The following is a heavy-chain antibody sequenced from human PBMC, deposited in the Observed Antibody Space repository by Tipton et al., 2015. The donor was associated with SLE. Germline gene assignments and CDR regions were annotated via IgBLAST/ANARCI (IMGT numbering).Heavy chain of an antibody. V-gene: IGHV4-34*01. Sequence: TLSLTCAVYGGSFSGYYWGWIRQPPGKGLEWIGSIYYSGSTYYNPSLKSRVTISIDTSKNQFSLKLSSVTAADTAVYYCARELEGVGSQQLVNWGQGTLVTVSS. J-gene: IGHJ4*02. D-gene: IGHD6-13*01. CDR3: ARELEGVGSQQLVN. CDR1: GGSFSGYY. CDR2: IYYSGST.